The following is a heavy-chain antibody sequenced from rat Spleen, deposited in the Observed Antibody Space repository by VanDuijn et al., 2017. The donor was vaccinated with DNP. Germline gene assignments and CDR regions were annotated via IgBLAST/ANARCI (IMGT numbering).Heavy chain of an antibody. V-gene: IGHV5-27*01. D-gene: IGHD1-2*01. J-gene: IGHJ4*01. CDR1: GFAFSDYY. CDR2: ISTSGGST. Sequence: EVQLVESGGGLVRPGRSLKLSCAASGFAFSDYYMAWVRQAPAKGLEWVASISTSGGSTYYRDSVKGRFTISRDNAKSTLYLQMNSLRSEDTATYYCTRDNYSSYMPYYYAMDAWGQGTSVTVSS. CDR3: TRDNYSSYMPYYYAMDA.